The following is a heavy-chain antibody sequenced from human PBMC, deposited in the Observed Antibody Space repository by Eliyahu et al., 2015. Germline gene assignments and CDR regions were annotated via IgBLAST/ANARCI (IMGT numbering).Heavy chain of an antibody. CDR1: GYSISSGXY. CDR2: IYHSGST. V-gene: IGHV4-38-2*02. J-gene: IGHJ4*02. Sequence: QVQLQESGPGLVKPSETLSLTCTVXGYSISSGXYWGWXXQPPGKGLEWIGSIYHSGSTYYNPSLKSRVTISVDTSKNQFSLKLSSVTAADTAVYYCARVEMATQEDWGQGTLVTVSS. CDR3: ARVEMATQED. D-gene: IGHD5-24*01.